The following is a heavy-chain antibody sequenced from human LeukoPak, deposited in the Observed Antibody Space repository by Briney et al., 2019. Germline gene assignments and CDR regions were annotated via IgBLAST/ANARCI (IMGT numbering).Heavy chain of an antibody. CDR3: ARGEDSGYDPLFDY. CDR1: GGSFSGYY. D-gene: IGHD5-12*01. V-gene: IGHV4-34*01. CDR2: INHSGST. J-gene: IGHJ4*02. Sequence: PSETLSLTCAVYGGSFSGYYWSWIRQPPGKGLEWIGEINHSGSTNYNPSLKSRVTISVDTSKNQFSLKLSSVTAADTAVYYCARGEDSGYDPLFDYWGQGTLVTVSS.